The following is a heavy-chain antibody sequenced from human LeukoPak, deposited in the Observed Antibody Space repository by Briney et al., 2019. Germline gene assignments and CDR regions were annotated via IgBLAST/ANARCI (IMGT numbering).Heavy chain of an antibody. Sequence: GGSLRLSCAASGFTFSDYHMSWIRQAPGKGLEWVSYISSSSSYTNYADSVKGRFTISRDNAKNSLYLQMNSLRAEDTAVYYCAAGVTYYYDSSGPTPGSTFDIWGQGTMVTVSS. CDR1: GFTFSDYH. J-gene: IGHJ3*02. CDR3: AAGVTYYYDSSGPTPGSTFDI. CDR2: ISSSSSYT. V-gene: IGHV3-11*06. D-gene: IGHD3-22*01.